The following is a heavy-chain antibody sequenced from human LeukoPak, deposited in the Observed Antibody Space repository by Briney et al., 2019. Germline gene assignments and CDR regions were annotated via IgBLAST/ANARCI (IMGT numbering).Heavy chain of an antibody. D-gene: IGHD2-15*01. CDR1: GYTFTGYY. V-gene: IGHV1-2*02. Sequence: ASVKVSCKASGYTFTGYYMHWVRQAPGQGLEWMGWSNPNSGGTNYAQKFQGRVTMTRDTSISTAYMELSRLRSDDTAVYYCARVHTRYCSGGSCYNYWGQGTLVTVSS. J-gene: IGHJ4*02. CDR2: SNPNSGGT. CDR3: ARVHTRYCSGGSCYNY.